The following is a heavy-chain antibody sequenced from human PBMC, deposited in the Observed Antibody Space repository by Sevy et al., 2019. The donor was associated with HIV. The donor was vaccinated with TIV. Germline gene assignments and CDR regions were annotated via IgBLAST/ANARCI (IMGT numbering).Heavy chain of an antibody. D-gene: IGHD3-22*01. V-gene: IGHV3-48*03. J-gene: IGHJ4*02. CDR3: ARAHYYDSRY. CDR2: ISSSGSTI. CDR1: GFTFSSYE. Sequence: GGSLRLSCAASGFTFSSYEMNWVRQAPGKGLEWVSYISSSGSTIYYADSVKGRFTIYRDNAKNSLYLQMNSLRAEDTAVYYCARAHYYDSRYWGQGTLVTVSS.